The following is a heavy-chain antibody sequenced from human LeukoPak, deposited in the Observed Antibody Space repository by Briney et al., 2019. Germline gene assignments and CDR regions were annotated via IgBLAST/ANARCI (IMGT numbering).Heavy chain of an antibody. J-gene: IGHJ3*01. CDR1: GYRLTELY. D-gene: IGHD4-17*01. V-gene: IGHV1-24*01. CDR2: FDPEDDGG. Sequence: ASVKVSCKVSGYRLTELYIYWVRQAPGEGPEWMGGFDPEDDGGIYAQKFQGRVTMTEDTSTNTAYMELSSLRSEDSAMYYCAAPSARSTVTTWSAFDLWGQGTMVTVSS. CDR3: AAPSARSTVTTWSAFDL.